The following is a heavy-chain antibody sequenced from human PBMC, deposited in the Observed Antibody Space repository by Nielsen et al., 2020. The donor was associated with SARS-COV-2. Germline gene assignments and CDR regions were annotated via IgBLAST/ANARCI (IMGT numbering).Heavy chain of an antibody. CDR3: ATDSPFGVVIYALAH. CDR2: FDPEDGET. CDR1: GYTLTELS. D-gene: IGHD3-3*01. J-gene: IGHJ1*01. V-gene: IGHV1-24*01. Sequence: ASVKVSCKVSGYTLTELSMHWVRQAPGKGLEWMGGFDPEDGETIYAQKFQGRVTMTEDTSIDTAYLALSGLRSDDTAVYYCATDSPFGVVIYALAHWGQGTLVTVSS.